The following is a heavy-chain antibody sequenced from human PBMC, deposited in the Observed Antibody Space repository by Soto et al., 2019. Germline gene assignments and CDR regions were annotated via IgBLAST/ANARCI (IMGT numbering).Heavy chain of an antibody. CDR1: GGTFSSYA. J-gene: IGHJ6*02. D-gene: IGHD2-2*01. CDR2: IIPISGTA. V-gene: IGHV1-69*01. Sequence: QVQLVQSGAEVKKPGSSVKVSCKASGGTFSSYAISWVRQAPGQGLEWMGGIIPISGTANYAQKFQGRVTITADESMSTAYMELSSARSEDTAVYYCARSQGSSSSLEIYYYYYYGMDVWGQGTTVTVSS. CDR3: ARSQGSSSSLEIYYYYYYGMDV.